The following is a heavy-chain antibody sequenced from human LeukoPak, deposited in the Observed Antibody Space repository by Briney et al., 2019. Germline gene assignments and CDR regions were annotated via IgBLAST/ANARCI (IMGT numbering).Heavy chain of an antibody. CDR2: ITWGITTI. Sequence: GGSLRLSCAASGFTFSGYTMNWVRQAPGKGLEWIAYITWGITTIYYADSVKGRFTISRDNANKLLYLQMNSLRVEDTAVYYCARDKDESALDYWGQGALVTVSS. CDR1: GFTFSGYT. J-gene: IGHJ4*02. CDR3: ARDKDESALDY. V-gene: IGHV3-48*01.